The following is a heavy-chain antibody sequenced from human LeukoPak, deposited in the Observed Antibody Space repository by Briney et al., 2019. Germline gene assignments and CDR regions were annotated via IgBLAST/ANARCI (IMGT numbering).Heavy chain of an antibody. CDR3: AKDPEEWLRFFDGEGY. Sequence: PGGSLRLSCAASGFTFSSYSMNWVRQAPGKGLEWVSYISSSSSTIYYADSVKGRFAISRDNAKNSLYLQMNSLRAEDTAVYYCAKDPEEWLRFFDGEGYWGQGTLVTVSS. V-gene: IGHV3-48*04. CDR1: GFTFSSYS. D-gene: IGHD5-12*01. J-gene: IGHJ4*02. CDR2: ISSSSSTI.